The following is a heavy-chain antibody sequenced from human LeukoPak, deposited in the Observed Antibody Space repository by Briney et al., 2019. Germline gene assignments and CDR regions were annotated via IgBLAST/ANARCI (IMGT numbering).Heavy chain of an antibody. CDR2: INHSGST. D-gene: IGHD6-13*01. J-gene: IGHJ4*02. CDR1: GDSISSGGYY. V-gene: IGHV4-30-2*01. CDR3: ARRVRSWYSSSWTDY. Sequence: SQTLSLTCTVSGDSISSGGYYWSWIRQPPGKGLEWIGEINHSGSTNYNPSLKSRVTISVDTSKNRFSLKLSSVTAADTAVYYCARRVRSWYSSSWTDYWGQGTLVTVSS.